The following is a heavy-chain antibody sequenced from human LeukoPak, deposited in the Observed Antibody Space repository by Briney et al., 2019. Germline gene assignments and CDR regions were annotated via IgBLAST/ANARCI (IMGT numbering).Heavy chain of an antibody. D-gene: IGHD6-13*01. J-gene: IGHJ4*02. CDR2: MSVGGST. CDR1: GFTFSNYG. Sequence: GGSLRLSCSASGFTFSNYGMTWVRQAPGKELEWVSGMSVGGSTYYGDSVRGRFTISRDNSKNTVYLQMNSLRPDDTAIYYCMRGISSPDYWGQGTLVTVSS. V-gene: IGHV3-23*01. CDR3: MRGISSPDY.